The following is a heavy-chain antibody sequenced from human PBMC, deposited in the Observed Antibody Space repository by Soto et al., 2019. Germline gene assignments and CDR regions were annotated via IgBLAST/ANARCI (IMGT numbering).Heavy chain of an antibody. CDR1: GFTFSSYA. CDR3: AKAPGESDRPYYYYYYGMDV. J-gene: IGHJ6*02. V-gene: IGHV3-23*01. D-gene: IGHD3-16*01. CDR2: ISGSGGST. Sequence: GGSLRLSCAASGFTFSSYAMSWVRQAPGKGLEWVSAISGSGGSTYYADSVKGRFTISRDNSKNTLYLQMNSLRAEDTAVYYCAKAPGESDRPYYYYYYGMDVWGQGTTVTVSS.